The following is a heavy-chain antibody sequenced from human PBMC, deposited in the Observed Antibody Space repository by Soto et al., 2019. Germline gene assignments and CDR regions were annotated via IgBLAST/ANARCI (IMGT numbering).Heavy chain of an antibody. CDR3: ARAPLGYYYYYGMDV. V-gene: IGHV3-48*02. D-gene: IGHD3-10*01. CDR2: ISSSSSTI. J-gene: IGHJ6*02. CDR1: GFTFSSYS. Sequence: GGSLRLSCAASGFTFSSYSMNWVRQAPGKGLEWVSYISSSSSTIYYADSVKGRFTISRDNAKNSLYLQMNSLRDEDTAVYYCARAPLGYYYYYGMDVWGQGTTVTVSS.